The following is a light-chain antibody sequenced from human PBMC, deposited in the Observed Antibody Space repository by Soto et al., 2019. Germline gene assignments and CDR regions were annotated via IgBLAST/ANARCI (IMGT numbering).Light chain of an antibody. CDR2: VTS. CDR1: QSIHSY. CDR3: QQSYRTPYN. V-gene: IGKV1-39*01. Sequence: DIQMTPCSSSLSASVVDMVKITWPASQSIHSYLNWYQQKPGKAPKLLIYVTSNLQNGVPSRFSGGGSGTDVTLTISNLQREDFATYYCQQSYRTPYNVGQGTKVDIK. J-gene: IGKJ2*01.